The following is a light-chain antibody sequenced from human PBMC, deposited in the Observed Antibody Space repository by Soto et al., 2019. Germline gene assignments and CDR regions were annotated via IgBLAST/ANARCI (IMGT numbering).Light chain of an antibody. CDR2: GAF. Sequence: EIMLTQSPGTLSLSPGERATLSCRASQSLSSSYLAWYQQKPGQTPRLLIYGAFSRATGIPDRFSGSGSGTDFTLTISDVQPEDFALYYCHQRQSWPRTFGQGTKVDIK. J-gene: IGKJ1*01. CDR1: QSLSSSY. V-gene: IGKV3-20*01. CDR3: HQRQSWPRT.